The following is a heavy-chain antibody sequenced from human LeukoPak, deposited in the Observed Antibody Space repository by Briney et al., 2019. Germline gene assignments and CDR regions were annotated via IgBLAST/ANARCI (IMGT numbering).Heavy chain of an antibody. Sequence: ASVKVSCKASGGTFSSYAISWVRQAPGQGLEWMERIIPILGIANYAQKFQGRVTITADKSTSTAYMELSSLRSEDTAVYYCARDVGVGATFFDYWGQGTLVTVSS. J-gene: IGHJ4*02. V-gene: IGHV1-69*04. CDR1: GGTFSSYA. D-gene: IGHD1-26*01. CDR2: IIPILGIA. CDR3: ARDVGVGATFFDY.